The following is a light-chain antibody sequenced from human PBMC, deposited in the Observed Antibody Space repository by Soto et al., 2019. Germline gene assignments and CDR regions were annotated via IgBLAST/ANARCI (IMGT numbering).Light chain of an antibody. CDR1: KLGDKY. CDR2: QDN. V-gene: IGLV3-1*01. Sequence: SYELTQPPSVSVSPGQTATITCSGDKLGDKYACWYQQKPGQSPVLVIYQDNKRPSGIPERFSGSNSGNTATLTISGTQAIDEADCFCQAWDSSTAVVFGGGTKLTVL. CDR3: QAWDSSTAVV. J-gene: IGLJ2*01.